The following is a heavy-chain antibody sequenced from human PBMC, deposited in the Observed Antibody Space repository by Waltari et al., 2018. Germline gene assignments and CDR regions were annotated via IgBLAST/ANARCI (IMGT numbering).Heavy chain of an antibody. J-gene: IGHJ4*02. CDR3: ATTDLLNFDY. V-gene: IGHV4-39*01. CDR2: LYYGGST. Sequence: QLQLQESGPGLLKPSETLSVTCTVSGGSISSSTYYWAWIRQPPGKGLEWVGSLYYGGSTYFNPSLKSRVTISVDTSKNQFSLKMTSVTAADTAVYYCATTDLLNFDYWAQGTLVTVSS. CDR1: GGSISSSTYY.